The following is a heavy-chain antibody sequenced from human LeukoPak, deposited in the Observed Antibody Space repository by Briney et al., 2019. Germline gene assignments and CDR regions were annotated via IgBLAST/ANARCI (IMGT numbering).Heavy chain of an antibody. V-gene: IGHV4-34*01. D-gene: IGHD2-8*02. J-gene: IGHJ3*02. CDR3: ARDDGCTGDSCYGEKAFDI. CDR1: GGSFSGYY. CDR2: INHSGST. Sequence: SETLSLTCAVYGGSFSGYYWSWIRQPPGKGLEWIGEINHSGSTNYNPSLKSRVTISVDTSKNQFSLKLSSVTAADTAMYFCARDDGCTGDSCYGEKAFDIWGLGTMVTVS.